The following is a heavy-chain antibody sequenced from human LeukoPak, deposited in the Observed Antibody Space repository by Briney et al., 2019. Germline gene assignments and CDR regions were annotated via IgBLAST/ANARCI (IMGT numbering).Heavy chain of an antibody. CDR3: AKDADTTKHHSWLDY. CDR2: IWHDGSKI. J-gene: IGHJ4*02. Sequence: PGRSLRLSCAASGFTFSYYGMQWVRQAPGKGLEWVALIWHDGSKIHYADSVRGRLTISRDNSKTTLYLQMNSLRAEDTAVYYCAKDADTTKHHSWLDYWGQGTLVTVSS. CDR1: GFTFSYYG. V-gene: IGHV3-33*06. D-gene: IGHD2/OR15-2a*01.